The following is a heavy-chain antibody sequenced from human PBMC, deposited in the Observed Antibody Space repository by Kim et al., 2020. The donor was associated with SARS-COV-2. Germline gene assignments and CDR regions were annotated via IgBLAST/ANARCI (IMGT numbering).Heavy chain of an antibody. CDR3: ATDYGDY. J-gene: IGHJ4*02. CDR2: YNGNT. Sequence: YNGNTNSAQKLQGRVTMTTDTSTSTAYMELRSLRSDDTAVYYCATDYGDYWGQGTLVTVSS. V-gene: IGHV1-18*01.